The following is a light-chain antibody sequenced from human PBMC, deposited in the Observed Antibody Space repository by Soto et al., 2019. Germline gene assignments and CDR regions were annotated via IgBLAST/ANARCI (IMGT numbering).Light chain of an antibody. J-gene: IGLJ1*01. CDR3: ATWDDSVYV. CDR2: TND. V-gene: IGLV1-44*01. CDR1: TSNIGTNT. Sequence: QSVLTQPPSASGTPGQRVTIFCSGSTSNIGTNTVNWFQHLPGSAPKLVIYTNDQRPSGVPDRFSGSRSGTSASLAISGLQSEDEADYYCATWDDSVYVFGTGTKLTVL.